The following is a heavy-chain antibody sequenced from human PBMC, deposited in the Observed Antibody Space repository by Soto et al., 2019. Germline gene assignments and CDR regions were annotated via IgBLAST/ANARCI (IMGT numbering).Heavy chain of an antibody. CDR3: ARQGSYYYGSGSYHTPFDY. CDR2: IYYSGST. Sequence: SETLSLTCTVSCGSISSGGYYWSWIRQHPGKGLEWIGYIYYSGSTYYNPSLKSRVTISVDTSKNQFSLKLSSVTAADTAVYYCARQGSYYYGSGSYHTPFDYWGQGTLVPVSS. J-gene: IGHJ4*02. V-gene: IGHV4-31*03. CDR1: CGSISSGGYY. D-gene: IGHD3-10*01.